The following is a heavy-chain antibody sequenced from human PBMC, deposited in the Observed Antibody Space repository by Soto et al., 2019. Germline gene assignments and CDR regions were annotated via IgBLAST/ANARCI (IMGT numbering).Heavy chain of an antibody. J-gene: IGHJ3*02. CDR1: GGTFSGYA. V-gene: IGHV1-69*01. D-gene: IGHD2-15*01. CDR2: IIPIFGTA. CDR3: ASAGAEDFGLGGI. Sequence: SVKVSSKASGGTFSGYAISCVRRCPGQGLEWMGGIIPIFGTANYAQKFQGRVTITADESTSTAYMELSSLRSEDTAVYYCASAGAEDFGLGGIWRQGTMVT.